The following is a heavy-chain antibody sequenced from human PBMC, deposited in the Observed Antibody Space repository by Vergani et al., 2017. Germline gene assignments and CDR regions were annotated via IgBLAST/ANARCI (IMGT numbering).Heavy chain of an antibody. J-gene: IGHJ5*02. Sequence: EVQLLESGGGLVQPGGSLRLSCAASGFTFSSYAMSWVRQAPGKGLEWVSAISGSGGGTYYADSVKGRFTISRDNSKKTLYLQMNSLRAEDTAVYDCAKDRGSSRGWSPWGQGTLVTVSS. D-gene: IGHD6-19*01. CDR1: GFTFSSYA. CDR2: ISGSGGGT. V-gene: IGHV3-23*01. CDR3: AKDRGSSRGWSP.